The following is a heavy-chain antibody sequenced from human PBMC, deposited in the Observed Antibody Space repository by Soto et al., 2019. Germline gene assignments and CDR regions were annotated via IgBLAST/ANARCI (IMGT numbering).Heavy chain of an antibody. CDR3: ARDPNQSLYVFDI. D-gene: IGHD2-2*01. Sequence: HPGGSLRLSCAASGFTVSTNYMSWVRQAPGKGLEWVSIIYSGGSTYYADSVKGRFTISRDNSKNTLYLQMNFLRAEDTAVYYCARDPNQSLYVFDIWGQGTMVTVSS. CDR2: IYSGGST. CDR1: GFTVSTNY. V-gene: IGHV3-66*01. J-gene: IGHJ3*02.